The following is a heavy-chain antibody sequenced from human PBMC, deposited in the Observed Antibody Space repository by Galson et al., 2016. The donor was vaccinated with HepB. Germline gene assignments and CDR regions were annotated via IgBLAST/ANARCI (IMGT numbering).Heavy chain of an antibody. D-gene: IGHD6-19*01. CDR2: IKEDGSKT. J-gene: IGHJ1*01. V-gene: IGHV3-7*03. CDR3: ARYGDEAGWNFQH. CDR1: GFTFSRSW. Sequence: SLRLSCAASGFTFSRSWMNWVRQAPGKGLEWVASIKEDGSKTSYVDSVKGRFTISRDNVGNSLYLQMNSLRAEDTAVYYCARYGDEAGWNFQHWGQGTLVTVSS.